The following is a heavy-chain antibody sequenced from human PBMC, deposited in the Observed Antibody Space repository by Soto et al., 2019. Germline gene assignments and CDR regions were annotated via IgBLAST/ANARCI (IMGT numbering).Heavy chain of an antibody. Sequence: QVQLQESGPGLVKPSETLSLTCTVSGGSISSYFWTWIRQPPGKGLEWIGYIYYSVSTNYNPSLKSRVTISVDTSKNQFSLKLSSVTAADTAVYYCARYSGGYYENRFDPWGQGTLVTGSS. CDR2: IYYSVST. CDR3: ARYSGGYYENRFDP. J-gene: IGHJ5*02. V-gene: IGHV4-59*01. CDR1: GGSISSYF. D-gene: IGHD1-26*01.